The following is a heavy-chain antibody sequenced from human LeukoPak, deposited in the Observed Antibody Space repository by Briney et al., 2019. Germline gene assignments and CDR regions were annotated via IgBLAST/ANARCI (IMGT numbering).Heavy chain of an antibody. D-gene: IGHD2-8*01. Sequence: GGSLRLSCAASGFTFSDYYMSWIRQGPGKGLEWVSYISSGGSTIDYADSVKGRFTISRDNAKNSLYLQMNSLRAEDTAVYYCARQREYCTNGVCSSWFDPWGQGTLVTVSS. CDR2: ISSGGSTI. CDR3: ARQREYCTNGVCSSWFDP. V-gene: IGHV3-11*04. CDR1: GFTFSDYY. J-gene: IGHJ5*02.